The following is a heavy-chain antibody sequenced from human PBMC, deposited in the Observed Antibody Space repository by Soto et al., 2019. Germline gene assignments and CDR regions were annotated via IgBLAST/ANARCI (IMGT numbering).Heavy chain of an antibody. CDR2: ISYDGSNK. D-gene: IGHD3-10*02. CDR3: AKCSDAFDI. Sequence: VQLVESGGGVVQPGRSLRLSCAASGFTFSSYGMHWVRQAPGKGLEWVAVISYDGSNKYYADSVKGRFTISRDNSKNTLYLQMNSLRAEDTAVYYCAKCSDAFDIWGQGTMVTVSS. CDR1: GFTFSSYG. V-gene: IGHV3-30*18. J-gene: IGHJ3*02.